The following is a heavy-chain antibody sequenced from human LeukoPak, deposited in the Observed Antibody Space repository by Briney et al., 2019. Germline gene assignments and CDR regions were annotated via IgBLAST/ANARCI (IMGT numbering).Heavy chain of an antibody. CDR2: IIPILGIA. Sequence: SVKVSCKASGGTFSSYTISWVRQAPGQGLEWMGRIIPILGIANYAQKFQGRVTIAADKSTSTAYMELSSLRSEDTAVYYCAREDFWSGYNYWGQGTLVTVSS. V-gene: IGHV1-69*04. CDR3: AREDFWSGYNY. CDR1: GGTFSSYT. D-gene: IGHD3-3*01. J-gene: IGHJ4*02.